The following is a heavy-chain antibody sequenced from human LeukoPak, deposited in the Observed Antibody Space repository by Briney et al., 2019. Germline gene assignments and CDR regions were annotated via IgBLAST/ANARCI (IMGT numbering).Heavy chain of an antibody. CDR1: GGSISSYY. CDR2: IYYSGST. J-gene: IGHJ4*02. CDR3: ARHNVVYYGSGAHFDY. D-gene: IGHD3-10*01. V-gene: IGHV4-59*08. Sequence: PSETLSLTCTVSGGSISSYYWSWIRQPPGKGLEWIGYIYYSGSTNCNPSLKSRVTISVDTSKNQFSLKLSSVTAADTAVYYCARHNVVYYGSGAHFDYWGQGTLVTVSS.